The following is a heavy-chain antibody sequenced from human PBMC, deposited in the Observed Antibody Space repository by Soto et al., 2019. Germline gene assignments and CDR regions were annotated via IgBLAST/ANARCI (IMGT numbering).Heavy chain of an antibody. V-gene: IGHV3-30-3*01. CDR1: GFTFSSYA. CDR3: ARVPGYVGFSWYFDL. Sequence: QVQLVESGGGVVQPGRSLRLSCAASGFTFSSYALLWVRQAPGKGLEWVAVISSDGSNKYHADSVKGRFTISRDNSKNTLYLQMTSLRPDDTAVYYCARVPGYVGFSWYFDLWGRGTLV. D-gene: IGHD5-12*01. CDR2: ISSDGSNK. J-gene: IGHJ2*01.